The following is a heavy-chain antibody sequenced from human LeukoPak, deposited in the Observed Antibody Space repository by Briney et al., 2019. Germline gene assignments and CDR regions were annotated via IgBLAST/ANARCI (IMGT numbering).Heavy chain of an antibody. J-gene: IGHJ6*02. CDR1: GFTFSSYA. CDR2: ISGSGGST. Sequence: GGSLRLSCAASGFTFSSYAMSWVRQAPGKGLEWVSAISGSGGSTYYADSVKGRFTISRDNSKNTLYLQMNSLRAEDTAVYFCAKDPLARFLEWFFGVWGQGTTVTVSS. D-gene: IGHD3-3*01. CDR3: AKDPLARFLEWFFGV. V-gene: IGHV3-23*01.